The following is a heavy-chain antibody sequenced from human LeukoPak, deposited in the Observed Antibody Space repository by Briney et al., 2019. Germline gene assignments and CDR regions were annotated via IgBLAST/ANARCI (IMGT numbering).Heavy chain of an antibody. CDR1: RDTFNDYY. Sequence: ASVKVSCKASRDTFNDYYIHWVRQVPGQGLEWMGWISPNSGGTNYAHKFQGRVTMTRDTSISTAYMELSRLRSDDTAVYYCARLNYYDSKAPWGQGTLVTVSS. CDR2: ISPNSGGT. D-gene: IGHD3-22*01. CDR3: ARLNYYDSKAP. V-gene: IGHV1-2*02. J-gene: IGHJ4*02.